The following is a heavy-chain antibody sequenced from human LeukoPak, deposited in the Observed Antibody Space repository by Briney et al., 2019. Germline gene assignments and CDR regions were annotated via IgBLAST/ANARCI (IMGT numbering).Heavy chain of an antibody. CDR1: GFTVSSNE. D-gene: IGHD5-18*01. Sequence: GGSLRLSCAASGFTVSSNEMSWVRQAPGKGLEWVSSITWNSGSIVYADSVKGRFTISRDNAKNSLYLQMNSLRADDMALYYCAKGVGYSYGVAFDIWGQGTKVTVSS. V-gene: IGHV3-9*03. J-gene: IGHJ3*02. CDR3: AKGVGYSYGVAFDI. CDR2: ITWNSGSI.